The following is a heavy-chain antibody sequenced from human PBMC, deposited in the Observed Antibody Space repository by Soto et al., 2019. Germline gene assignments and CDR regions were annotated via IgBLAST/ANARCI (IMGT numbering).Heavy chain of an antibody. CDR1: AGSISSRNFY. D-gene: IGHD3-10*01. J-gene: IGHJ5*02. Sequence: SETLSLTCTVSAGSISSRNFYCSWIRQPPGKGLEWIGFIYYSGSAYYNPSLKSRLTMSVDTSKNQFSLKLSSVTAADTAVYYCARHSYYYGSTYGCWLDPWGQGTLVTVS. CDR2: IYYSGSA. CDR3: ARHSYYYGSTYGCWLDP. V-gene: IGHV4-30-4*01.